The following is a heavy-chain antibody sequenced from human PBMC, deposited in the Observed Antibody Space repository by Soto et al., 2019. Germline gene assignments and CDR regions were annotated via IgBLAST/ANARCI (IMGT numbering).Heavy chain of an antibody. CDR1: GFTVRSNY. CDR3: ARGASGYFDY. D-gene: IGHD3-10*01. Sequence: PGGSLRLSCAASGFTVRSNYMIWVRQAPGKGLEWVALIYSGGKTYHADSVKGRFTTSRDNSKNTLYLQMNSLRAEDTAVYYCARGASGYFDYWGQGTLVTVSS. J-gene: IGHJ4*02. V-gene: IGHV3-53*01. CDR2: IYSGGKT.